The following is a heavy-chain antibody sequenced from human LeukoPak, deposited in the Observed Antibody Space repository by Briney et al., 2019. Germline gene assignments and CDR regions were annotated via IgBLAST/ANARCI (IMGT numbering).Heavy chain of an antibody. CDR3: AREYDSSGYYYSYFDY. D-gene: IGHD3-22*01. CDR1: GGSISSGDYC. V-gene: IGHV4-30-4*01. CDR2: IYYSGST. Sequence: PSQTLSLTCTVSGGSISSGDYCWSWIRQPPGKGLEWIGYIYYSGSTYYNPSLKSRVTISVDTSKNQFSLKLSSVTAADTAVYYCAREYDSSGYYYSYFDYWGQGTLVTVSS. J-gene: IGHJ4*02.